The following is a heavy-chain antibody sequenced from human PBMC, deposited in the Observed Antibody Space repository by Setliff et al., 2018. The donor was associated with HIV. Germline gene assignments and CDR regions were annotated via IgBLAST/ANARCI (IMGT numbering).Heavy chain of an antibody. V-gene: IGHV4-4*09. CDR1: GDSIIDSY. CDR3: ARLSVVIHNTFDV. Sequence: SETLSLTCTVSGDSIIDSYWSWVRQPPGKGLEWIGYIHSTGRTNYSPSLKSRVTTSVDTSKNHFSLRLRSVTAADTAVYYCARLSVVIHNTFDVWGHGTMVTVSS. D-gene: IGHD3-22*01. CDR2: IHSTGRT. J-gene: IGHJ3*01.